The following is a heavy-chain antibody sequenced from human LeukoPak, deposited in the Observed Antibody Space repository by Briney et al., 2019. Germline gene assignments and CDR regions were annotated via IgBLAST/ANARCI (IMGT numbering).Heavy chain of an antibody. CDR3: AKPLEKYTYGGNFDY. J-gene: IGHJ4*02. D-gene: IGHD4-23*01. Sequence: TGGSLRLSCEASGFTFSSYAMSWVRQAPGKGLAWVSVISSSADSTYYADSVKGRFTISRDNSKNTLYLQMNNLRAEDTAVYYCAKPLEKYTYGGNFDYWGQGILVTVFS. CDR1: GFTFSSYA. V-gene: IGHV3-23*01. CDR2: ISSSADST.